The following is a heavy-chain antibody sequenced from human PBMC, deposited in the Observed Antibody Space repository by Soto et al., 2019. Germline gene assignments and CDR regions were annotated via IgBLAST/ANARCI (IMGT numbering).Heavy chain of an antibody. D-gene: IGHD2-15*01. CDR2: MYHSGSS. CDR1: GGSVSNYY. CDR3: ARDHVVETNYGFFDY. Sequence: PSETLSLTCTASGGSVSNYYWSWIRQPPGKGLEWIGYMYHSGSSNYNPSLKRRVTISVDTSKNQVSLEVTSVIAADTAVYYCARDHVVETNYGFFDYWGQGILVTVYS. J-gene: IGHJ4*02. V-gene: IGHV4-59*02.